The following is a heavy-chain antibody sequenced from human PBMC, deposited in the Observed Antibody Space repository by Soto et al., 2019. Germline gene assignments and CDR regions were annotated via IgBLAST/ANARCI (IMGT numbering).Heavy chain of an antibody. V-gene: IGHV3-23*01. CDR3: AKHLKYDSGWLLDH. Sequence: QPGWSLRLSCAASGFTFSRYAVSWVRQAPGKGLEWVSVFDGSVGHTYYANSVKGRFAISSDNSKNTLFLQMNSLKAEDTAVYFCAKHLKYDSGWLLDHWGLGTLVTVSS. CDR2: FDGSVGHT. D-gene: IGHD6-19*01. CDR1: GFTFSRYA. J-gene: IGHJ4*02.